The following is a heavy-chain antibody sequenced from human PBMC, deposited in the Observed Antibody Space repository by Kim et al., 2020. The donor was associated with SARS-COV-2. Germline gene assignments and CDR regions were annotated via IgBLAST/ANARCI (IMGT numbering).Heavy chain of an antibody. D-gene: IGHD3-3*01. Sequence: GGSLRLSCAASGFTFSNYPMHWVRQAPGKGLQCVSAISCTGGSTYFANSVKGRFTISRDNSKNTVYLQMDRLRTDDTAVYYCAIFCDFWTGYYMDVWGKGTTVTVSS. J-gene: IGHJ6*03. CDR1: GFTFSNYP. CDR2: ISCTGGST. CDR3: AIFCDFWTGYYMDV. V-gene: IGHV3-64*01.